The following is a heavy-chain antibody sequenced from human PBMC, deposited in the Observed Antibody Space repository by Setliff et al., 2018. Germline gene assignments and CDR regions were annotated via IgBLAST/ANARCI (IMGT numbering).Heavy chain of an antibody. CDR1: GLTVSGNY. CDR3: AKGGVFGSSYFDV. D-gene: IGHD3-10*02. J-gene: IGHJ2*01. Sequence: LRLSCAGSGLTVSGNYMNWVRQAPGKGLEWVSLIYTGGNTKYADSVKGRFSISTDNSKNTVYLQMNTLRAEDTAVYYCAKGGVFGSSYFDVWGCGALVTVSS. CDR2: IYTGGNT. V-gene: IGHV3-53*01.